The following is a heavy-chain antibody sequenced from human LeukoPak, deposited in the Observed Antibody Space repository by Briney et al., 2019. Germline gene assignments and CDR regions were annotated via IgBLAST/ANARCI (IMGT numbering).Heavy chain of an antibody. D-gene: IGHD2-2*01. CDR2: IYHSGST. V-gene: IGHV4-30-2*01. CDR1: GGSISSGGYS. Sequence: SQTLSLTCAVSGGSISSGGYSWSWIRQPLGKGLEWIGYIYHSGSTYYNPSLKSRVTISVDRSKNQFSLKLSSVTAADTAVYYCARGAMTSPFDYWGQGTLVTVSS. CDR3: ARGAMTSPFDY. J-gene: IGHJ4*02.